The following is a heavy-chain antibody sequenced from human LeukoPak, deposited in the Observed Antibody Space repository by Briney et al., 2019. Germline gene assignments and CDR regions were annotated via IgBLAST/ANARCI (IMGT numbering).Heavy chain of an antibody. Sequence: ASVKVPCKASRGTFNNYAINWLRQAPGQGLEWMGRIIPIFGSATYAQKFQGTVTITTDESTSTAYMELSSLKSEDTAVYFCAGDHGYPYYFDYWGQGTLVTVSS. CDR1: RGTFNNYA. CDR3: AGDHGYPYYFDY. J-gene: IGHJ4*02. V-gene: IGHV1-69*05. CDR2: IIPIFGSA. D-gene: IGHD5-24*01.